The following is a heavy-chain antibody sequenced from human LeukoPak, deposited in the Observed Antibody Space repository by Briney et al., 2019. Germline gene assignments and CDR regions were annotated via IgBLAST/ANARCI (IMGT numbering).Heavy chain of an antibody. J-gene: IGHJ6*02. D-gene: IGHD2-2*01. Sequence: SETLSLTCAVYGGSFSGYYWSWIRQPPGKGLEWMGEINHSGSTNYNPSLKSRVTISVDTSKNQFSLKLSSVTAADTAVYYCARARGVYCSSTSCYSPRNYYYYGMDVWGQGTTVTVSS. CDR2: INHSGST. CDR1: GGSFSGYY. CDR3: ARARGVYCSSTSCYSPRNYYYYGMDV. V-gene: IGHV4-34*01.